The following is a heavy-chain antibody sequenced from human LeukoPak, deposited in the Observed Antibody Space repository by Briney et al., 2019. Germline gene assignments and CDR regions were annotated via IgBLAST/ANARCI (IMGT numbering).Heavy chain of an antibody. D-gene: IGHD3-16*01. CDR3: ARKYYYDNLGYTG. J-gene: IGHJ4*02. CDR1: AGTLSSYA. Sequence: SVKVSCKASAGTLSSYAITWLRQAPGQGFQYMGGIIPVLGRTNYPQNFPGRVTITTDDSMTTVYMELRSLKSEDTAIYYCARKYYYDNLGYTGWGQGPMVTVSP. CDR2: IIPVLGRT. V-gene: IGHV1-69*05.